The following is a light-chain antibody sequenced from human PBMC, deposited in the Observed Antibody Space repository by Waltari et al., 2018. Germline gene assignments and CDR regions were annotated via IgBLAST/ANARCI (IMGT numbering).Light chain of an antibody. CDR1: SSDVGPFNY. Sequence: QSALTQPPSASGSLGQSVPIPCTGVSSDVGPFNYVPWYQHHPAEPPPPILYEVAMRPSGVPNRFSGSRSGNTASLIVSGLQADDEADYYCSSYTGDYSPVLFGGGTTLTVL. CDR2: EVA. CDR3: SSYTGDYSPVL. J-gene: IGLJ2*01. V-gene: IGLV2-8*01.